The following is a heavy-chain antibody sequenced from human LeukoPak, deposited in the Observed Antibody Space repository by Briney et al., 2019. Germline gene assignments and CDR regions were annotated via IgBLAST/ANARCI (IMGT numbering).Heavy chain of an antibody. Sequence: SETLSLTCTVSGGSISSYYWSWIRQPPGKGLGWIGEINHSGSTNYNPSLKSRVTISVDTSKNQFSLKLRSVTAADTAVYYCARVVQSTDSSGFYLPEYFQHWGQGTLVTVSS. CDR3: ARVVQSTDSSGFYLPEYFQH. CDR1: GGSISSYY. J-gene: IGHJ1*01. V-gene: IGHV4-34*01. CDR2: INHSGST. D-gene: IGHD3-22*01.